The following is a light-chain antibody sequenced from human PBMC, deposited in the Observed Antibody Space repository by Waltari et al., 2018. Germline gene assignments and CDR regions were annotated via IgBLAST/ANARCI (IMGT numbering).Light chain of an antibody. CDR2: DVS. Sequence: QSALTQPASVSGSPGQSITISCTGTNSDIDAYDYVSWYQQHPGKAPKLILYDVSGRPSGISNRFSGSTSDNTASLTISGLQDEDEAYYYCSSYATSNTVVFGGGTKVTVL. CDR1: NSDIDAYDY. CDR3: SSYATSNTVV. J-gene: IGLJ2*01. V-gene: IGLV2-14*03.